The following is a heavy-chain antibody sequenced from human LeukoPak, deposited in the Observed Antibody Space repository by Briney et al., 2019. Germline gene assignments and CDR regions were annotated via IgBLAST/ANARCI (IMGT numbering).Heavy chain of an antibody. CDR1: GVSITSDY. J-gene: IGHJ4*02. D-gene: IGHD3-9*01. CDR2: IYYSGST. CDR3: ARVTGYMIEDYFDY. Sequence: KTSETLSLTCSVSGVSITSDYWSWIRQPPGKGLEWIGYIYYSGSTNYNPSLKSRVTISVDTSKNHFSLKLSSVTAADTAVYYCARVTGYMIEDYFDYWGQGTLLTVSS. V-gene: IGHV4-59*01.